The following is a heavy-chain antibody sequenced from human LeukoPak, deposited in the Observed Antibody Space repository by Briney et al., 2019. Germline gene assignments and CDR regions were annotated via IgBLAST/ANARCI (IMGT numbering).Heavy chain of an antibody. D-gene: IGHD2-2*01. CDR3: ARGRGCSSLSCYPDY. J-gene: IGHJ4*02. CDR2: ISSSSSYI. Sequence: GGSLRLSCAASGFTFSHYSMNWVRQAPGRGLEWVSSISSSSSYIYYADSVKGRFTISRDNAKNSLYLQMNSLGAEDTALYYCARGRGCSSLSCYPDYWGQGTLVTVSS. CDR1: GFTFSHYS. V-gene: IGHV3-21*01.